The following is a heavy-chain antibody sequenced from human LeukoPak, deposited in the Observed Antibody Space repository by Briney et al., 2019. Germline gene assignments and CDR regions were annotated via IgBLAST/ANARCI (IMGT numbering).Heavy chain of an antibody. Sequence: SETLSLSCTVSGCSVNSDRDYWGWIRQPPRKGLEWIGSSFYSGSIYHNPALKSRATISVDTARNQCSLKVTAVAAADAAVYFCARDLTYSGFDLDPWGQGTLVTVSS. V-gene: IGHV4-39*07. CDR2: SFYSGSI. D-gene: IGHD5-12*01. CDR1: GCSVNSDRDY. J-gene: IGHJ5*02. CDR3: ARDLTYSGFDLDP.